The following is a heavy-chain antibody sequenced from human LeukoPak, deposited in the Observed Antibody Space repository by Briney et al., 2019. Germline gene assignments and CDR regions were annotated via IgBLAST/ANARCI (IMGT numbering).Heavy chain of an antibody. J-gene: IGHJ4*02. Sequence: GESLRLSCAASGFTFSSYSMNWVRQAPGKGLEWVSSISSSSSYISYADSVEGRFTIFRDNAKNSLYLQMNSLRAEDTAVYYCARAPRGSGWSHFFNWGQGTLVTVSS. V-gene: IGHV3-21*01. CDR3: ARAPRGSGWSHFFN. CDR1: GFTFSSYS. D-gene: IGHD6-19*01. CDR2: ISSSSSYI.